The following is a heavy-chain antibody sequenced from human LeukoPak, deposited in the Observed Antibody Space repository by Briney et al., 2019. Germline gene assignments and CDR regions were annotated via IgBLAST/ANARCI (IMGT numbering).Heavy chain of an antibody. D-gene: IGHD3-10*01. CDR1: GYTFTGYY. CDR2: INPNSGGT. CDR3: VKRRGADKGHFDY. V-gene: IGHV1-2*02. Sequence: ASVKVSCKASGYTFTGYYMHWVRQAPGQGLEWMGWINPNSGGTNYAQKFQGRVTMTRDTSISTAYMELSRLRSDDTAIYYCVKRRGADKGHFDYWGQGALVTVSS. J-gene: IGHJ4*02.